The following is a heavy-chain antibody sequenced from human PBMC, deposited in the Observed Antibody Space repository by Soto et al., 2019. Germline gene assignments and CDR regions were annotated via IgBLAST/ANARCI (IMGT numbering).Heavy chain of an antibody. CDR3: ARSRVGADYYYYGMDV. Sequence: QVQLVQSGAEVKKPGASVKVSCKASGYTFTSYGISWVRQAPGQGLEWMGWISAYNGNSNYAQKIQGRVTMTTDTSTSTAYMDLRSLRSDDTAVYYCARSRVGADYYYYGMDVWGQGTTVTVSS. V-gene: IGHV1-18*01. CDR1: GYTFTSYG. J-gene: IGHJ6*02. CDR2: ISAYNGNS. D-gene: IGHD1-26*01.